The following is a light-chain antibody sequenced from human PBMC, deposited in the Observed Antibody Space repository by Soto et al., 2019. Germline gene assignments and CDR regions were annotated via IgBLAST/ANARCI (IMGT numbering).Light chain of an antibody. CDR3: QSYDSSLAPVV. CDR1: SSNIGAGYD. J-gene: IGLJ2*01. V-gene: IGLV1-40*01. Sequence: QSVLTQAPSVSGAPGQRVTISCTGSSSNIGAGYDVHWYQQLPGTAPKLLIYGNSNRPSGVPDRFSGSKSGTSASLAITGLQAEYEADYYCQSYDSSLAPVVFGGGTKLTVL. CDR2: GNS.